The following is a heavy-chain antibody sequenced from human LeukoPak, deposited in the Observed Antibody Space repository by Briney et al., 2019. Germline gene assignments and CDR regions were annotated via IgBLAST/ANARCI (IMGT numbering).Heavy chain of an antibody. Sequence: GGSLRLSCAASGFTVSSNDMSWVRQAPGKGLEWVSVVYSGGNTFYADSVKGRFTISRDNSKNTLYLQMNSLRADDTAVYYCARDRPDPGTRYRFFDIWGQGTMVTVSS. D-gene: IGHD3-9*01. J-gene: IGHJ3*02. CDR3: ARDRPDPGTRYRFFDI. CDR1: GFTVSSND. CDR2: VYSGGNT. V-gene: IGHV3-66*02.